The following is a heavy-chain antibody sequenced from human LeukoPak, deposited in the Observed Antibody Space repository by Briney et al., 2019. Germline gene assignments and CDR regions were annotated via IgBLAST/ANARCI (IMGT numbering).Heavy chain of an antibody. CDR2: ISSDGDYV. V-gene: IGHV3-21*01. J-gene: IGHJ4*02. D-gene: IGHD1-26*01. Sequence: GGSLRLSCAASGFTFNSYSLSWVRQAPGKGLEWVSSISSDGDYVYYADSLKGRFTISRDNAKNSLYLQMNNLRAEDTAVYYCARGPATRVYYFDYWGQGTLVTVSS. CDR3: ARGPATRVYYFDY. CDR1: GFTFNSYS.